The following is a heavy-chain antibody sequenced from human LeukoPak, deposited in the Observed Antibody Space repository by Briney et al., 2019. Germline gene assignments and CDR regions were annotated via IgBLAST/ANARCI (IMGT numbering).Heavy chain of an antibody. CDR3: AKNPGYSRGWYYRY. V-gene: IGHV3-23*01. Sequence: PGGSLRLSCAASGFTFSSYAMSWLRQPPGKGLDWVSAISGRGGSTYYADSVKGRFTLSSDHSKNALYLEMNRLRSGRTARSCCAKNPGYSRGWYYRYWGQGTLVTVSS. J-gene: IGHJ4*02. D-gene: IGHD6-19*01. CDR2: ISGRGGST. CDR1: GFTFSSYA.